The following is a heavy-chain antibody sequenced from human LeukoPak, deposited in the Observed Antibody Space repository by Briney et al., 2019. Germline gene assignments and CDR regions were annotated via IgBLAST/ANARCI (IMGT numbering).Heavy chain of an antibody. J-gene: IGHJ3*02. CDR2: IKQDRSEK. CDR3: ARPDWYYDILTGYYNGAFDI. V-gene: IGHV3-7*01. Sequence: GGSLRLSCAASGFTFSSYWMSWVRQAPGKGLEWVANIKQDRSEKYYVDSVKGRFTISRDNAKNSLYLQMNSLRAEDTAVYYCARPDWYYDILTGYYNGAFDIWGQGTMVTVSS. D-gene: IGHD3-9*01. CDR1: GFTFSSYW.